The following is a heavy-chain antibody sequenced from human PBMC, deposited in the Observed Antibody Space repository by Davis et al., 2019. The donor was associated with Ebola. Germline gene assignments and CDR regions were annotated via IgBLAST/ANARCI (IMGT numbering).Heavy chain of an antibody. Sequence: ASVKVSCKASGYTFTSYAMHWVRQAPGQRLEWMGWINAGNGNTKYSQKFQGRVTITRDTSASTAYMELSSLRSEDTAVYYCASEGVRAVTEIGANDYWGQGTLVTVSS. J-gene: IGHJ4*02. CDR2: INAGNGNT. CDR3: ASEGVRAVTEIGANDY. V-gene: IGHV1-3*01. D-gene: IGHD6-19*01. CDR1: GYTFTSYA.